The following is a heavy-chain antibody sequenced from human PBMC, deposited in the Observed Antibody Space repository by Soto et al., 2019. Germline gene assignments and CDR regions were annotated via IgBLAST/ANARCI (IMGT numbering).Heavy chain of an antibody. CDR1: GFTFNRHW. CDR2: IKEDGSEK. J-gene: IGHJ4*02. V-gene: IGHV3-7*01. CDR3: VRTGWNPPAY. Sequence: EVQLVESGGGLVQPGGSLRLSCAVSGFTFNRHWMSWVRQTPGKGLEWVASIKEDGSEKSYVDSVKGRFTISRDNAKNSLVLQMNSLRVEDTAVYYCVRTGWNPPAYWGQGALVTVSS. D-gene: IGHD1-1*01.